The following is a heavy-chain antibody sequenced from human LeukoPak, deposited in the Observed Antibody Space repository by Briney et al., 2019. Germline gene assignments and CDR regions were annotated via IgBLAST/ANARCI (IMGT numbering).Heavy chain of an antibody. J-gene: IGHJ4*02. V-gene: IGHV3-21*04. CDR1: GFTVSSNY. D-gene: IGHD3-22*01. CDR3: AKDKPDYYYDSSGYFDY. Sequence: GGSLRLSCAASGFTVSSNYMSWVRQAPGKGLEWVSSISSSGGYIYYADSVKGRFTISRDNAKNSPYLQMNSLRAEDTAVYYCAKDKPDYYYDSSGYFDYWGQGTLVTVSS. CDR2: ISSSGGYI.